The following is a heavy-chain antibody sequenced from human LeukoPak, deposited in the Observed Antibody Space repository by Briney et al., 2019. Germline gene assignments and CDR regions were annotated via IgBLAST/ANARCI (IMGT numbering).Heavy chain of an antibody. CDR2: IYYSGIT. J-gene: IGHJ4*02. V-gene: IGHV4-31*03. CDR1: GGSISSSSYY. CDR3: AREIAAAVFYFDY. D-gene: IGHD6-13*01. Sequence: PSETLSLTCTVSGGSISSSSYYWGWIRQPPGKGLDWIGNIYYSGITYYNPSLKSRVTISVDTSKNQFSLKLSSVTAADTAVYYCAREIAAAVFYFDYWGQGTLVTVSS.